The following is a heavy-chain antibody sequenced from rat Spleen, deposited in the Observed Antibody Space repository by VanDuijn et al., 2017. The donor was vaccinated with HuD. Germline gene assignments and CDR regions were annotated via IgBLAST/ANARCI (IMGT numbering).Heavy chain of an antibody. Sequence: EVQLVESGGGLVQPGRSMKLSCSASGFTFSNYDMAWVRQAPTKGLEWVASISNSGGSTYYRDSVKGRFTISRDNAKSTLYLQMDSLRSEDTATYYCAKRGWYYFDYWGQGVMVTVSS. CDR2: ISNSGGST. J-gene: IGHJ2*01. V-gene: IGHV5-25*01. CDR3: AKRGWYYFDY. CDR1: GFTFSNYD.